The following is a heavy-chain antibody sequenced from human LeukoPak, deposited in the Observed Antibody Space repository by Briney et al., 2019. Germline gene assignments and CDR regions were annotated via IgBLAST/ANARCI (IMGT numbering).Heavy chain of an antibody. Sequence: GTLSLTCAVSGGSISSSNWWSWVRQAPGKGLEWVSAIRSSADATYHADSVKGRFTISRDNSRNTLYLQMSSLRAEDTAVYYCAKGHFDDWYYFDYWGQGALVTVSS. CDR2: IRSSADAT. CDR3: AKGHFDDWYYFDY. J-gene: IGHJ4*02. D-gene: IGHD3-9*01. CDR1: GGSISSSN. V-gene: IGHV3-23*01.